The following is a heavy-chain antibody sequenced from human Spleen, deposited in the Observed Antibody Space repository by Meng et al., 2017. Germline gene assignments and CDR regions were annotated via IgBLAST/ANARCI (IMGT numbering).Heavy chain of an antibody. Sequence: QVQLQESGPGLVKPSQTLSLTCTVSGGSISSGAYYWSWIRQHPGKGLEWIGYIHHSGSTYYNPSLKGRVSISLAMSENQFSLKLTSVTAADTAVFYCARANLVRGIIDTWGQGTLVTVSS. CDR2: IHHSGST. J-gene: IGHJ5*02. D-gene: IGHD3-10*01. CDR3: ARANLVRGIIDT. V-gene: IGHV4-31*03. CDR1: GGSISSGAYY.